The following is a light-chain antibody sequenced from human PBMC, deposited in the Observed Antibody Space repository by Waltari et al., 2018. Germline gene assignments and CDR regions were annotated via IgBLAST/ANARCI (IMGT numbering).Light chain of an antibody. CDR3: QHYHNWPRT. Sequence: CRASQGVRSNLAWYQQKPGQAPRLLIYDASTGAAGIPARFSGSGSGTEFTLTISSLQSEDFAVYYCQHYHNWPRTFGQGTKVE. CDR2: DAS. J-gene: IGKJ1*01. V-gene: IGKV3-15*01. CDR1: QGVRSN.